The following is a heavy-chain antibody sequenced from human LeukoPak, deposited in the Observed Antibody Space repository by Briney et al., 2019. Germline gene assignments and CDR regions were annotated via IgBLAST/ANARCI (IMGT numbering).Heavy chain of an antibody. CDR2: TYYRSKWYN. D-gene: IGHD5-18*01. CDR1: GDSISSNNS. CDR3: ARGGQGDGYSADEAFDI. J-gene: IGHJ3*02. Sequence: SQTLSLTCAIFGDSISSNNSWNWIRQSPSRGLEWLGRTYYRSKWYNDYVVSVKGRININPDTSKNQFSLQLNSVTPEDTAVYYCARGGQGDGYSADEAFDIWGQGTMVTVS. V-gene: IGHV6-1*01.